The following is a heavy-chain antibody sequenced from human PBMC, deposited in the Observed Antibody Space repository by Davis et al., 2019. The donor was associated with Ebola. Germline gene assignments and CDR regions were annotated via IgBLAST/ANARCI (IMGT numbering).Heavy chain of an antibody. J-gene: IGHJ4*02. CDR3: ARGVTHIVVVTAMSFDY. Sequence: PSETLSLTCAVYGGSFSGYYWSWIRQPPGKGLEWIGEINHSGSTNYNPSLKSRVTISVDTSKNQFSLKLSSVTAADTAVYYCARGVTHIVVVTAMSFDYWGQGTLVTVSS. CDR2: INHSGST. V-gene: IGHV4-34*01. CDR1: GGSFSGYY. D-gene: IGHD2-21*02.